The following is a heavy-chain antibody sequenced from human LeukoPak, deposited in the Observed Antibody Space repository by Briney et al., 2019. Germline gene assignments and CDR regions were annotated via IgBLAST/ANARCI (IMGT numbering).Heavy chain of an antibody. CDR3: ARGRGDGYCTIGLCYPPSFDY. CDR2: MNPNSGNT. J-gene: IGHJ4*02. V-gene: IGHV1-8*01. Sequence: ASVKVSCKASGYTFTSYDINWVRQATGQGLEWMGWMNPNSGNTGYAQKFQGRVTMTRNTSISTAYMELSSLRSEDTAVYYCARGRGDGYCTIGLCYPPSFDYWGQGPLVTVSS. CDR1: GYTFTSYD. D-gene: IGHD2-8*01.